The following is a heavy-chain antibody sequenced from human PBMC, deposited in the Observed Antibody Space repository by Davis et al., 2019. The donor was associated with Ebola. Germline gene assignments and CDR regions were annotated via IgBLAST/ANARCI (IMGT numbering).Heavy chain of an antibody. CDR3: ARGSSGWYGNWFDP. J-gene: IGHJ5*02. CDR2: IYYSGST. D-gene: IGHD6-19*01. Sequence: MPSETLSLTCTVSGGSISSGDYYWSWIRQPPGKGLEWIGYIYYSGSTYYNPSLKSRVTISVDTSKNQFSLKLSSVTAADTAVYYCARGSSGWYGNWFDPWGQGTLVTVSS. V-gene: IGHV4-30-4*02. CDR1: GGSISSGDYY.